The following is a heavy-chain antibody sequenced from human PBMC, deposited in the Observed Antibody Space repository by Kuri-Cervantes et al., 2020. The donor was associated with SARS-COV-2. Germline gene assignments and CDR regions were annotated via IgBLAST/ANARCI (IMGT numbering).Heavy chain of an antibody. Sequence: GESLKISCAASGFTVSSNYMSWVRQAPGTGLEWVAVISYDGSNKYYADSVKGRFTISRDNSKNTLYLQMNSLRAEDTAVYYCAKDSLLRHGDFWNGNYPFFDYWGQGNRVT. CDR2: ISYDGSNK. CDR1: GFTVSSNY. D-gene: IGHD3-3*01. J-gene: IGHJ4*02. CDR3: AKDSLLRHGDFWNGNYPFFDY. V-gene: IGHV3-30*18.